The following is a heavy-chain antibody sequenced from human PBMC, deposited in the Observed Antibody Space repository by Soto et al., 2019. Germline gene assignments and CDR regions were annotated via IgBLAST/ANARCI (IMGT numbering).Heavy chain of an antibody. D-gene: IGHD2-21*02. CDR3: VRDKYGVTSAYGMDV. Sequence: QVQLVESGGGVVQPGRSLRLSCAASGFTFSSYAMHWVRQAPGKGLEWVAVISYDGNNKYYADSVKGRFTMSRDNSKNTLYLQMNILRAEDTAVYYCVRDKYGVTSAYGMDVWGQGTTVTVSS. CDR2: ISYDGNNK. V-gene: IGHV3-30-3*01. CDR1: GFTFSSYA. J-gene: IGHJ6*02.